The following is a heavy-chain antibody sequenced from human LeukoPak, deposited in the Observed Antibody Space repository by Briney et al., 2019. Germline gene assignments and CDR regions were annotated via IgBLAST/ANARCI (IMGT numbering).Heavy chain of an antibody. V-gene: IGHV3-30-3*01. D-gene: IGHD4-11*01. CDR2: ISYDGSNK. Sequence: PGRSLRLSCAASGFTFSSYAMHWVRQAPGKGLEWVADISYDGSNKYYADSVKGRFTISRDNSKNTLYLQMNSLRAEDTAVYYCARALGTTVTSAYYYYYYGMDVWGQGTTVTVSS. J-gene: IGHJ6*02. CDR3: ARALGTTVTSAYYYYYYGMDV. CDR1: GFTFSSYA.